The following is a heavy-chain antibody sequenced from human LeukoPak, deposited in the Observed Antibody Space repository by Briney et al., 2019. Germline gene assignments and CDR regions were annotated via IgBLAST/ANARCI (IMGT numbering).Heavy chain of an antibody. CDR2: IYSGGST. D-gene: IGHD6-13*01. J-gene: IGHJ3*02. Sequence: GGSLRLSCAASGFTVSSNYMSWVRQAPGKGLEWVSVIYSGGSTYYADSVKGRFTISRDNSKNTLYLQMNSLRAEDTAVYYCATARIAAAGTGAFDIWGQGTMVTVSS. CDR1: GFTVSSNY. V-gene: IGHV3-53*01. CDR3: ATARIAAAGTGAFDI.